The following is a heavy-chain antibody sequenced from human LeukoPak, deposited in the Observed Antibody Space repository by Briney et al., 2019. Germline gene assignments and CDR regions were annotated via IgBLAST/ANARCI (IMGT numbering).Heavy chain of an antibody. J-gene: IGHJ4*02. Sequence: SETLSPTCAVYGGSFSGYYWSWIRQPPGKGLEWIGEINHSGSTNYNPSLKSRVTISVDTSKNQFSLKLSSVTAADTAVYYCARLGSGWYGYFDYWGQGTLVTVSS. V-gene: IGHV4-34*01. CDR2: INHSGST. CDR3: ARLGSGWYGYFDY. D-gene: IGHD6-19*01. CDR1: GGSFSGYY.